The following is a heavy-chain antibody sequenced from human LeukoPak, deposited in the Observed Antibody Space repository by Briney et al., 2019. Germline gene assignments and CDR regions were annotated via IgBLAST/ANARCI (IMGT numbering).Heavy chain of an antibody. Sequence: PGGSLRLSCAASGFTFSGSAMHWVRQASGKGLEWVGRIRSKANSYATAYAASVKGRFTISRDDSKNTAYLQMNSLKTEDTAVYYCARALGYCSSTSCPGGLYYYYGMDVWGQGTTVTVSS. CDR1: GFTFSGSA. CDR2: IRSKANSYAT. V-gene: IGHV3-73*01. D-gene: IGHD2-2*01. J-gene: IGHJ6*02. CDR3: ARALGYCSSTSCPGGLYYYYGMDV.